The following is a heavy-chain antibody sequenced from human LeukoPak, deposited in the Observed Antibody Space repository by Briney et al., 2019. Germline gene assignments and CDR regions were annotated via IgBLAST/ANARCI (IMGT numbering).Heavy chain of an antibody. J-gene: IGHJ4*02. Sequence: ASVKVSCKASGYTFISYDINWVRQATGQGLEWMGWMNPNSGNTGYAQKFQGRVTMTTDTSTSTAYMELRSLRSDDTAVYYCARDRAYYDSSGYFFDYWGQGTLVTVSS. CDR1: GYTFISYD. CDR2: MNPNSGNT. V-gene: IGHV1-8*01. CDR3: ARDRAYYDSSGYFFDY. D-gene: IGHD3-22*01.